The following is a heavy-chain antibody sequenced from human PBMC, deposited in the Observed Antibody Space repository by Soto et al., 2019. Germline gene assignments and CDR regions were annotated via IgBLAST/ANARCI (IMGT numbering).Heavy chain of an antibody. Sequence: QVPLVESGGGVVQPGRSLRLSCATSGFTFSSYGMHWVRQAPGKGLEWVAVIWYDGSNKYYADSVKGRFTISRDNSNNTLYLQMNSLRAEDTAVYYCARDRYSSGWYDLDYWGQGTLVTVSS. J-gene: IGHJ4*02. V-gene: IGHV3-33*01. CDR2: IWYDGSNK. CDR1: GFTFSSYG. CDR3: ARDRYSSGWYDLDY. D-gene: IGHD6-19*01.